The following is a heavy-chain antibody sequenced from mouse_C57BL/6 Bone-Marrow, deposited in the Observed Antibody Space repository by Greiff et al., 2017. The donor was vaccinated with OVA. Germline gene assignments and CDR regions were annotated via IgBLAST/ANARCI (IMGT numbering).Heavy chain of an antibody. Sequence: VKLMESGPGLVQPSQSLSITCTVSGFSLTSYGVHWVRQSPGKGLEWLGVIWSGGSTDYNAAFISRLSISKDNSKSQVFFKMNSLQADDTAIYYCARKGNDHGDAMDYWGQGTSVTVSS. CDR3: ARKGNDHGDAMDY. J-gene: IGHJ4*01. D-gene: IGHD2-4*01. CDR1: GFSLTSYG. CDR2: IWSGGST. V-gene: IGHV2-2*01.